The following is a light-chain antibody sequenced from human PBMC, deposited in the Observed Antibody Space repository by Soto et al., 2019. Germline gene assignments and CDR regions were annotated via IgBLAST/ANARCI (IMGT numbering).Light chain of an antibody. V-gene: IGKV3-11*01. CDR1: QSVSSS. J-gene: IGKJ5*01. Sequence: IVLTQSPSTMSLSPGERATLSCRASQSVSSSLAWYQQKPGQAPRLLIYDPSNRATGIPGRFSGSGSGTDFTLTICSLEPADFAVYYCQQRSNWPPTFGQGTRLEI. CDR2: DPS. CDR3: QQRSNWPPT.